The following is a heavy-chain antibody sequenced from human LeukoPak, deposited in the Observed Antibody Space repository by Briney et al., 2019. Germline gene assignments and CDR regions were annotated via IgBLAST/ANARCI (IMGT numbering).Heavy chain of an antibody. Sequence: PSETPSLTCAVYGGSFSGYYWSWIRQPPGKGLEWIGEINHSGSTNYNPSLKSRVTISVDTSKNQFSLKLSSVTAADTAVYYCARYRGSSSRVGFDYWGQGTLVTVSS. CDR1: GGSFSGYY. V-gene: IGHV4-34*01. CDR2: INHSGST. CDR3: ARYRGSSSRVGFDY. D-gene: IGHD6-13*01. J-gene: IGHJ4*02.